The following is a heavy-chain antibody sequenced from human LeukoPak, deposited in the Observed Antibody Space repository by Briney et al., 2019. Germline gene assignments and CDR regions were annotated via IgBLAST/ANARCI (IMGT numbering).Heavy chain of an antibody. V-gene: IGHV4-34*01. CDR3: ARSWTPSTRFVTVPTVKGRKWYYFDY. CDR2: INHSGST. Sequence: SETLSLTCAVYGGSFSGYYWRWIRQPPGKGLEWIGEINHSGSTNYNPSLKSRVTISVDTSKNQFSLKLSSVTAADTAVYYCARSWTPSTRFVTVPTVKGRKWYYFDYWGQGTLVTVSS. D-gene: IGHD4-17*01. CDR1: GGSFSGYY. J-gene: IGHJ4*02.